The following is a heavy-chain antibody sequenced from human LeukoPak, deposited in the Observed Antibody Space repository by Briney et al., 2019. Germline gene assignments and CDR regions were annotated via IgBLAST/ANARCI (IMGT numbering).Heavy chain of an antibody. CDR3: AREPSGPASGYFDY. CDR1: GFTFDDYA. J-gene: IGHJ4*02. Sequence: PGRSLRLSCAASGFTFDDYAMHWVRQAPGKGLEWVSGISWNSGSIGYADSVKGRFTISRDNAKNSLYLQMNSLRAEDTALYYCAREPSGPASGYFDYWGQGTLVTVSS. V-gene: IGHV3-9*01. D-gene: IGHD1-26*01. CDR2: ISWNSGSI.